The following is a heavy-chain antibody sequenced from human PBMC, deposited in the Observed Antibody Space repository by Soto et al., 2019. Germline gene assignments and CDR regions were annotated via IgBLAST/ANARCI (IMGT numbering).Heavy chain of an antibody. CDR3: ARRGVCTRAFDY. CDR2: IYPGDSDT. Sequence: SVAGVRLMPGKGPELMGIIYPGDSDTSYSPSFQGQVTISADKSISSAYLQWSSLRASDTAMYYGARRGVCTRAFDYLGQGT. D-gene: IGHD3-3*01. CDR1: S. V-gene: IGHV5-51*01. J-gene: IGHJ4*02.